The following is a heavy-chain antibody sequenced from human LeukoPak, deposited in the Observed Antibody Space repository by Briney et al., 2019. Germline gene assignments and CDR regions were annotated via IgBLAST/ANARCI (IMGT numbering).Heavy chain of an antibody. V-gene: IGHV3-23*01. Sequence: PGGSLRLSCAASGFTFSSYAMSWVRQAPGKGLEWVSAISGSGGSTYYADSVKGRFTISRDNSKNTLYLQMNSLRAEDTAVYYCAKDPNTEISSSWYNPVAKYFQHWGQGTLVTVSS. CDR1: GFTFSSYA. CDR2: ISGSGGST. CDR3: AKDPNTEISSSWYNPVAKYFQH. J-gene: IGHJ1*01. D-gene: IGHD6-13*01.